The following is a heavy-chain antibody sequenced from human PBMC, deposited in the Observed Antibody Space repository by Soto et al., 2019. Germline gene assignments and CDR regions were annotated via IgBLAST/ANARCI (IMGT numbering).Heavy chain of an antibody. V-gene: IGHV4-59*01. J-gene: IGHJ4*02. CDR3: ARDDPPIGY. D-gene: IGHD3-16*02. Sequence: QVQLQESGPGLVKPSETLSLTCTVSGGSISSYYWSWIRQPPGKGLEWIGYIFYSGSTNYRPSLKSRVSISVDTSKNLFSLTLSSVTAADTAVYYCARDDPPIGYWGQGTLVTVSS. CDR1: GGSISSYY. CDR2: IFYSGST.